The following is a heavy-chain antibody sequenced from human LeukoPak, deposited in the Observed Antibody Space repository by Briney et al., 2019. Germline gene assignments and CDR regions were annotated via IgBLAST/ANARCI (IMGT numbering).Heavy chain of an antibody. V-gene: IGHV4-34*01. CDR2: INHSGST. CDR1: GGSFSGYY. D-gene: IGHD2-2*01. CDR3: ARGPTYQPIDF. Sequence: SETLSLTCGVNGGSFSGYYWNWIRQTPGKGLEWIGEINHSGSTNYNPSLKRRVTISVDTSQKQFSLRLTSVTAADTAVYYCARGPTYQPIDFWGQGTLVTVSS. J-gene: IGHJ4*02.